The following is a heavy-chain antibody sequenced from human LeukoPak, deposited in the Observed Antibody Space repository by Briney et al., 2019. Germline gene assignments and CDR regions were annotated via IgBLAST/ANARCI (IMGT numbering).Heavy chain of an antibody. V-gene: IGHV6-1*01. D-gene: IGHD6-19*01. CDR1: GDSVSSNSAA. Sequence: SQTLSLTCAISGDSVSSNSAAWNWVRQSPSRGLEWLGRTYYRSKWYNDYAVSVKSRITINPDTSKNQFSLQLNSVTPEDTAVYYCAREIAVAGKGVWFDPWGQGTLVTVSS. CDR2: TYYRSKWYN. CDR3: AREIAVAGKGVWFDP. J-gene: IGHJ5*02.